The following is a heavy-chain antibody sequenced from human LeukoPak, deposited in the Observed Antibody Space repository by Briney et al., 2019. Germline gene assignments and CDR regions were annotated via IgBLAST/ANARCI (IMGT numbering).Heavy chain of an antibody. Sequence: GGSLRLSCAASGFTFSSYAMSWVRQAPGKGLEWVSAISGSGGSTYYADPVKGRFTISRDNSKNTLYLQMNSLRAEDTAVYYCAREDYGDTNQYYFDYWGQGTLVTVSS. CDR1: GFTFSSYA. V-gene: IGHV3-23*01. CDR3: AREDYGDTNQYYFDY. D-gene: IGHD4-17*01. CDR2: ISGSGGST. J-gene: IGHJ4*02.